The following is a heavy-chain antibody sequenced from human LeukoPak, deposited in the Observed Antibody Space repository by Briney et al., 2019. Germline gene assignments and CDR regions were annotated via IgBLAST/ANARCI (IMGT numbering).Heavy chain of an antibody. Sequence: PSDTLSLTRTVSGGSISSPTYHWGWIRQPPGKGLEWIGSIYYSGATYYNPSLKSRVTISIDTSKNQFSLRLSSVTAADTAVYYCARSTAVAAFDYWGQGNLVTVSS. J-gene: IGHJ4*02. CDR3: ARSTAVAAFDY. CDR1: GGSISSPTYH. D-gene: IGHD6-13*01. CDR2: IYYSGAT. V-gene: IGHV4-39*01.